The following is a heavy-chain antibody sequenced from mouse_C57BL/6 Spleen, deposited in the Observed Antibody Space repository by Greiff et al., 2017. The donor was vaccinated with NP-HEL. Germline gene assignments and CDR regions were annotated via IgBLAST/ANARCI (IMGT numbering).Heavy chain of an antibody. D-gene: IGHD2-3*01. Sequence: EVHLVESGGGLVKPGGSLKLSCAASGFTFSDYGMHWVRQAPEKGLEWVAYISSGSSTIYYADTVKGRFTISRDNAKNTLFLQMTSLRSEDTAMYYCATHYDGSYGWFAYWGQGTLVTVSA. V-gene: IGHV5-17*01. J-gene: IGHJ3*01. CDR3: ATHYDGSYGWFAY. CDR1: GFTFSDYG. CDR2: ISSGSSTI.